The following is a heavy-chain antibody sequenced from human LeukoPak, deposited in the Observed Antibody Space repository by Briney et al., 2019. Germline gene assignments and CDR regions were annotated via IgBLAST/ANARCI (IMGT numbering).Heavy chain of an antibody. CDR1: GFTFSDYY. J-gene: IGHJ4*02. CDR3: AKDTALGATIAFDY. D-gene: IGHD1-26*01. Sequence: GGSLRLSCAASGFTFSDYYMSWIRQAPGKGLEWVSYISSSGSTIYYADSVKGRFTISRDNAKNSLYLQMNSLRAEDTAVYYCAKDTALGATIAFDYWGQGTLVTVSS. V-gene: IGHV3-11*04. CDR2: ISSSGSTI.